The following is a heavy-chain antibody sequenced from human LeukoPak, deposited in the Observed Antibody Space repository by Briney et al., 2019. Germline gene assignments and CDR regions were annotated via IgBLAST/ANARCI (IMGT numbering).Heavy chain of an antibody. CDR3: ARDLRLVLRYFEFDP. CDR2: INPNSGGT. D-gene: IGHD3-9*01. J-gene: IGHJ5*02. V-gene: IGHV1-2*02. CDR1: GYTFTGYY. Sequence: ASVKVSCKASGYTFTGYYMHWVRQAPGQGLEWMGWINPNSGGTNYAQKSQGRVTMTRDTSISTAYMELSRLRSDDTAVYYCARDLRLVLRYFEFDPWGQGTLVTVSS.